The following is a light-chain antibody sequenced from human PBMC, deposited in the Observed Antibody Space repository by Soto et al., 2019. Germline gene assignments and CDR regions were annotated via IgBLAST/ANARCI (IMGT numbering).Light chain of an antibody. CDR2: GIY. CDR1: QSVSSN. CDR3: QQYNNWPPRT. Sequence: EVVMTQSPTILSVSPGERATLSCRASQSVSSNLAWYQQKPGQAPRLLMYGIYTRAPGIPARFSGSGSGTEFTLTISSLQSEDSAVYYCQQYNNWPPRTFGQATKVEIK. J-gene: IGKJ1*01. V-gene: IGKV3D-15*01.